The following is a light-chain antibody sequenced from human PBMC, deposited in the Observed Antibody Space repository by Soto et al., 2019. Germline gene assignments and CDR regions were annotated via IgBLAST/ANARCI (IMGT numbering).Light chain of an antibody. J-gene: IGKJ4*01. CDR1: QSVNNDY. CDR3: QQYGTSPLT. Sequence: ETVLTQSPGTLSLSPGERATLSCRATQSVNNDYLAWYQQRPGLPPRLLIFGASGRATGIPDRFSGSGSGTDFTLTISRLEPEDFAISYCQQYGTSPLTFGGGTKVDLK. V-gene: IGKV3-20*01. CDR2: GAS.